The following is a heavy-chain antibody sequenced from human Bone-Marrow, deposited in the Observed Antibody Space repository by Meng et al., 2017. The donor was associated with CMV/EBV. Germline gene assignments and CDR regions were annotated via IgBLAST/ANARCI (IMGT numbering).Heavy chain of an antibody. Sequence: ASVKVSCKASGYTFTSYDINWVRQATGQGLEWMGWMNPNSGNTGYAQKFQGRVTMTRNTSISTAYMELSSLRSEDTAVYYCAVSPYSSTWYRPAERAFDIWGQGTMVTVSS. CDR3: AVSPYSSTWYRPAERAFDI. CDR2: MNPNSGNT. J-gene: IGHJ3*02. V-gene: IGHV1-8*01. D-gene: IGHD6-13*01. CDR1: GYTFTSYD.